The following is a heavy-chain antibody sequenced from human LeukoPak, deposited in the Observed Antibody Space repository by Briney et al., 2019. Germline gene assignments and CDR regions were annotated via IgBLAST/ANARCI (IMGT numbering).Heavy chain of an antibody. J-gene: IGHJ3*02. V-gene: IGHV3-74*01. D-gene: IGHD1-26*01. CDR3: ARDVGFIVGATPGAFDI. Sequence: PGGSLRLSCAISGFTFSTYWMHWVRQVPGKGLVWVSRINSDGSNTYYADSVKGRFTISRDNAENTVYLQMNSLRADDTAVYYCARDVGFIVGATPGAFDIWGQGTMVTVSS. CDR1: GFTFSTYW. CDR2: INSDGSNT.